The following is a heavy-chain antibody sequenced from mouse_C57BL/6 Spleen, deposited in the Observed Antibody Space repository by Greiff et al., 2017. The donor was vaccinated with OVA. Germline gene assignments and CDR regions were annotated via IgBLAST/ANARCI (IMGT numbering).Heavy chain of an antibody. CDR2: IHPNSGST. Sequence: VQLQQSGAELVKPGASVKLSCKASGYTFTSYWLHWVKQRPGQGLEWIGMIHPNSGSTNYNEKFKSKATLTVDKSSSTAYMQLSSLSSEDSAVYYWARSGFGGGGSSFAYWGQGTLVTVSA. CDR1: GYTFTSYW. D-gene: IGHD3-2*02. V-gene: IGHV1-64*01. J-gene: IGHJ3*01. CDR3: ARSGFGGGGSSFAY.